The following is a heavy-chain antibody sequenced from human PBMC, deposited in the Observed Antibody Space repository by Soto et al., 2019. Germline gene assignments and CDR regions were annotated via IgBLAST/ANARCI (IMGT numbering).Heavy chain of an antibody. CDR2: IYYSGDT. CDR3: AREWXGGRRDGNPDKYYGMDV. V-gene: IGHV4-31*03. Sequence: SETLSLTCTVSGGSISSGSFYWTWIRQHPGKGLEFIGYIYYSGDTYYNPSLRSRVIISLDTSKNQFSLRLNSVTAADTAVYYCAREWXGGRRDGNPDKYYGMDVWGQGTKVTVSS. D-gene: IGHD3-16*01. CDR1: GGSISSGSFY. J-gene: IGHJ6*02.